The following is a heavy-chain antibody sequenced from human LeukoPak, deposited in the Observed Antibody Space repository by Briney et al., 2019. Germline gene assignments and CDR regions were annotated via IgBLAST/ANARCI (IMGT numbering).Heavy chain of an antibody. D-gene: IGHD6-13*01. V-gene: IGHV3-15*01. CDR1: GFTFFSHS. CDR3: TTVPPIAAAEFDY. Sequence: GGSLRLSCAASGFTFFSHSMNWVRQAPGKGLEWVGLIKGKTDGGTTDYAAPVKGRFTISRDDSKNTLYLQMNSLKTEDTAVYYCTTVPPIAAAEFDYWGQGTLVTVSS. CDR2: IKGKTDGGTT. J-gene: IGHJ4*02.